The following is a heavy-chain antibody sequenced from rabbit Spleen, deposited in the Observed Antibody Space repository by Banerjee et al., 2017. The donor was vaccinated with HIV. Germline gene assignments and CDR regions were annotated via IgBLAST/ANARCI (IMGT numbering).Heavy chain of an antibody. Sequence: QEQLEESGGGLVKPGGTLTLTCKASGIDFSNYFYMCWVRQAPGKGLELIACIYTGDDTTYYASWAKGRFTISKTSSTVDLKMTSLTAADTATYFCARGNYIGNGGGTFDLWGPGTLVTVS. J-gene: IGHJ4*01. CDR1: GIDFSNYFY. V-gene: IGHV1S43*01. CDR3: ARGNYIGNGGGTFDL. D-gene: IGHD1-1*01. CDR2: IYTGDDTT.